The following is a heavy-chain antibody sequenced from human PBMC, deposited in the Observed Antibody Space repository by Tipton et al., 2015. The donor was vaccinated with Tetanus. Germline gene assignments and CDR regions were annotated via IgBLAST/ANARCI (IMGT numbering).Heavy chain of an antibody. V-gene: IGHV4-39*01. CDR3: SRSAVNWFDP. Sequence: TLSLTCTVSGGSISSGTFYWDWLRQPPGKPLEWIGNLYYTGSTLQNPSLKSRVTMSLDRSKNQFYLEVRSVTAADTAVYYCSRSAVNWFDPWGQGTLVTVSS. CDR2: LYYTGST. CDR1: GGSISSGTFY. J-gene: IGHJ5*02.